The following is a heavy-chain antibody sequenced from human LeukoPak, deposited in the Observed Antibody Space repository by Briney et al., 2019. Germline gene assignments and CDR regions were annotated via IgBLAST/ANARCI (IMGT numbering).Heavy chain of an antibody. V-gene: IGHV1-18*01. Sequence: ASVKVSCKASGYTFTSYGISWVRQAPGQGLEWMGWISAYNGNTNYAQKLQGRVTMTTDTSTSTAYVELRSLRSDDTAVYYCARDPGYCSGGSCYDPQFDYWGQGTLDTVSS. J-gene: IGHJ4*02. CDR1: GYTFTSYG. CDR3: ARDPGYCSGGSCYDPQFDY. CDR2: ISAYNGNT. D-gene: IGHD2-15*01.